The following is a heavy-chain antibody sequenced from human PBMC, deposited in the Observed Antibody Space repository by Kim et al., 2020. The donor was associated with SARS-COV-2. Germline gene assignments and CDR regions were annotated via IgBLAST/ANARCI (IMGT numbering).Heavy chain of an antibody. V-gene: IGHV3-49*03. CDR2: IRSKAYGGTI. CDR3: TREVDYYGSGSYSFDC. J-gene: IGHJ4*02. CDR1: GFTFGDYA. D-gene: IGHD3-10*01. Sequence: GGSLRLSCTASGFTFGDYAMSWFRQAPGQGLERAGFIRSKAYGGTIEYAASVKGRFTISRDDSKSIAYLQMNRLKTEDTAVYFCTREVDYYGSGSYSFDCWGKGNLVTVSS.